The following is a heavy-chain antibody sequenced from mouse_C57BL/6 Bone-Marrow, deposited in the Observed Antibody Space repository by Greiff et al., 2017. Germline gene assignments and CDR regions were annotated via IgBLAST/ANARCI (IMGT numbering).Heavy chain of an antibody. CDR3: ASSTATPYWYFAV. V-gene: IGHV1-64*01. D-gene: IGHD4-1*02. CDR2: IHPNSGST. CDR1: GYTFTSYW. Sequence: QVQLQQPGAELVKPGASVQLSCRASGYTFTSYWMHWVKQRPGQGLEWIGMIHPNSGSTNYNEKFKSKATLTVDKSSRTAYMQLSSLTSEDSAVYFCASSTATPYWYFAVRRTANTVTAS. J-gene: IGHJ1*03.